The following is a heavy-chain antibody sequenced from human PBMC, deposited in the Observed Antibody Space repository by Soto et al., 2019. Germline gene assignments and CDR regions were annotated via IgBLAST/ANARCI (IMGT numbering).Heavy chain of an antibody. Sequence: GGSLRLSCAASGFTFSNAWMSWVRQAPGKGLEWVGRIKSKTDGGTTDYAAPVKGRFTISRDDSKNTLYLQMNSLRAEDTAVYYCAKEWYYGMDVWGQGTTVTVSS. CDR3: AKEWYYGMDV. V-gene: IGHV3-15*01. D-gene: IGHD2-15*01. J-gene: IGHJ6*02. CDR2: IKSKTDGGTT. CDR1: GFTFSNAW.